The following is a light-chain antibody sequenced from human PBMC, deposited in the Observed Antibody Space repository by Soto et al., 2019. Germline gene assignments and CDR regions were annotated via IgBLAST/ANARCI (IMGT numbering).Light chain of an antibody. CDR1: QSVNSD. CDR2: GAS. J-gene: IGKJ5*01. Sequence: EIVMTQSPATLPASPGERVTLSCRASQSVNSDLAWYQQKPGQAPRLLIYGASTRATGIPARFSGSGSGTEFTLTISSLQSEDFAVYFCQQYTNWPPITFGQGTRLEIK. V-gene: IGKV3-15*01. CDR3: QQYTNWPPIT.